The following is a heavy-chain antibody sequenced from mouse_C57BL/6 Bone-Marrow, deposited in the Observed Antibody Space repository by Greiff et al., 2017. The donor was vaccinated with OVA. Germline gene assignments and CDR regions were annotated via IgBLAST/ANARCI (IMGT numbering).Heavy chain of an antibody. Sequence: VQLQQSGAELAKPGASVKLSCKVSGYTFTDHTIHWMKQRPEQGLEWIGYIYPRDGSTKYNEKFKGKATLTADKSSSTAYMQLNSLTSEDSAVYFCARRGYGSRDWYFDVWGTGTTVTVSS. J-gene: IGHJ1*03. CDR1: GYTFTDHT. CDR3: ARRGYGSRDWYFDV. D-gene: IGHD1-1*01. CDR2: IYPRDGST. V-gene: IGHV1-78*01.